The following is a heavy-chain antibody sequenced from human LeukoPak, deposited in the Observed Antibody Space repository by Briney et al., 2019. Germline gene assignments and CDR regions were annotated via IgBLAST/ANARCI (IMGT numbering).Heavy chain of an antibody. V-gene: IGHV3-23*01. J-gene: IGHJ4*02. CDR1: GFTFSSYG. D-gene: IGHD3-22*01. CDR3: AKDQYYYDSRGIFDY. Sequence: GGSLRLSCAASGFTFSSYGMSWVRQAPGKGLEWVSAISGSGGSTYYADSVKGRFTISRDNSKNTLYLQMNSLRAEDTAVYYCAKDQYYYDSRGIFDYWGQGTLVTVSS. CDR2: ISGSGGST.